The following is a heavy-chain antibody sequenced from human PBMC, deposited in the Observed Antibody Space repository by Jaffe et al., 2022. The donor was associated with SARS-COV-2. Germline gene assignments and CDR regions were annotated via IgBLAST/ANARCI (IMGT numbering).Heavy chain of an antibody. Sequence: EVQLVESGGGLVQPGRSLRLSCAASGFTFDDYAMHWVRQAPGKGLEWVSGISWNSGSIGYADSVKGRFTISRDNAKNSLYLQMNSLRAEDTALYYCAKAEQWLVPHFDYWGQGTLVTVSS. J-gene: IGHJ4*02. D-gene: IGHD6-19*01. CDR2: ISWNSGSI. CDR3: AKAEQWLVPHFDY. CDR1: GFTFDDYA. V-gene: IGHV3-9*01.